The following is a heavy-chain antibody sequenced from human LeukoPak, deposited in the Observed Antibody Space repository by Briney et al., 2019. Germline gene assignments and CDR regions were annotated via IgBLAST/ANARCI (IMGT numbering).Heavy chain of an antibody. D-gene: IGHD3-10*01. Sequence: GGSLRLSCAASGFTFSSYWMHWVRQAPGKGLVWVSRINSNGSPTQYADSVKGRFTISRDNAKNTLYLQMNSLRAEDTAVYYCAGDLISGSGSLGYWGQGTLVTVSS. CDR2: INSNGSPT. J-gene: IGHJ4*02. V-gene: IGHV3-74*01. CDR3: AGDLISGSGSLGY. CDR1: GFTFSSYW.